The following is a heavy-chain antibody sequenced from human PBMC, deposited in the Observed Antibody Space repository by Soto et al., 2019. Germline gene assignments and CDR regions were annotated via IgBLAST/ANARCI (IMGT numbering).Heavy chain of an antibody. CDR1: GGTFSSYA. D-gene: IGHD6-13*01. Sequence: AASVKVSCKASGGTFSSYAISWVRQAPGQGLEWMGGIIPIFGTANYAQKFQGRVTITADKSTSTAYMELSSLRSEDTAVYYCARHPEAFTIAAAGTGWFDPWGQGTLVTVSS. J-gene: IGHJ5*02. CDR3: ARHPEAFTIAAAGTGWFDP. V-gene: IGHV1-69*06. CDR2: IIPIFGTA.